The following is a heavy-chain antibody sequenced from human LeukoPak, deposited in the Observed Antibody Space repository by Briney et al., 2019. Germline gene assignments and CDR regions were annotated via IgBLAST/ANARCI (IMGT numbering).Heavy chain of an antibody. J-gene: IGHJ4*02. CDR3: TRDGIRVLDY. CDR2: TYYRSKWYN. Sequence: SQTLSLSCAISGDSVSSNSAAWNWIRQSPSRGLEWLGRTYYRSKWYNDYAVSVKSRIVINPDTSKNQFSLQLSSVTPEDTAVYYCTRDGIRVLDYWGQGILVTVSS. CDR1: GDSVSSNSAA. V-gene: IGHV6-1*01. D-gene: IGHD1-1*01.